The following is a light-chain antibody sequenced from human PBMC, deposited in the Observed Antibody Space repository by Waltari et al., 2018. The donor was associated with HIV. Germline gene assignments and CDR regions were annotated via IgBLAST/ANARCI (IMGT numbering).Light chain of an antibody. CDR2: EVN. CDR1: SSDVGSYNL. Sequence: QSALTQPASVSGSPGQSITISCTGTSSDVGSYNLVPWYQQHPGKAPKLMIYEVNKRPSVVSNRFSGSKSGNTASLTISGLQAEDEAEYYCCSYAGSGTLTVFGGGTRLTVL. J-gene: IGLJ3*02. CDR3: CSYAGSGTLTV. V-gene: IGLV2-23*02.